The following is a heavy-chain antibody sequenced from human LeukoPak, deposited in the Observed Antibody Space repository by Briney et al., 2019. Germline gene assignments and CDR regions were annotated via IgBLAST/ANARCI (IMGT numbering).Heavy chain of an antibody. J-gene: IGHJ4*02. V-gene: IGHV3-64*01. CDR1: GFTISKYA. CDR2: ISSNGVST. CDR3: ARDYTGGWNDY. Sequence: PGGSLRLSCAASGFTISKYAMHWVRQAPGKGLEYVSAISSNGVSTYYSNSVKGRFTISRDNSKNTLYLQMGSLRAEDMAVYYCARDYTGGWNDYWGQGTLVIVSS. D-gene: IGHD7-27*01.